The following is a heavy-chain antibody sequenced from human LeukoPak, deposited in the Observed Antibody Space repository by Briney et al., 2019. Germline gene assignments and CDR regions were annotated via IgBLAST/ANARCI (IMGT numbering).Heavy chain of an antibody. CDR2: IYYSGST. Sequence: SETLSLTCTVSGGSISSYYWSWIRQPPGKGLEWIGYIYYSGSTNYNPSLKSRVTISVDTSKNQFSLKLSSVTAADAAVYYCARVGRYGYNLEYFDYWGQGTLVTVSS. V-gene: IGHV4-59*01. J-gene: IGHJ4*02. CDR3: ARVGRYGYNLEYFDY. CDR1: GGSISSYY. D-gene: IGHD5-24*01.